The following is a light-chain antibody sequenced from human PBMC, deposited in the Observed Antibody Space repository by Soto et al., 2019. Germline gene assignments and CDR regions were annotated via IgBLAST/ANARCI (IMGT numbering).Light chain of an antibody. J-gene: IGLJ3*02. CDR2: LNSDGSH. CDR3: PTWCSGIQGV. Sequence: QLVLTQSPSASAALGASVKLTCTLSSGHSSYAIAWHQQQQQQGPRYLMKLNSDGSHSKGDAIPDRFSGSSSGAERYLTISSLHYEDEADYYCPTWCSGIQGVFGTGTKLTVL. V-gene: IGLV4-69*01. CDR1: SGHSSYA.